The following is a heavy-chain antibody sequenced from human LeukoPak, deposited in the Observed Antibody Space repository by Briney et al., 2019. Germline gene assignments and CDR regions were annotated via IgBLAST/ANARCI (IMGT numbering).Heavy chain of an antibody. CDR3: ASRTVGDYPYFDH. CDR1: CFTVSGKY. J-gene: IGHJ4*02. Sequence: GGSLRLSCSASCFTVSGKYMSWVRQAPGKGLEWVSLIYSGGRTYYADSVQGRFTISRDNSKNTLYLQINSLRVAATAVYYCASRTVGDYPYFDHWGQGPLVIVSS. V-gene: IGHV3-66*01. CDR2: IYSGGRT. D-gene: IGHD4-17*01.